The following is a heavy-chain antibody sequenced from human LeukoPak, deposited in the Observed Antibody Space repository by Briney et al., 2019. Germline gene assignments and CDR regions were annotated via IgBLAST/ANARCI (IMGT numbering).Heavy chain of an antibody. CDR1: GGTFSRFT. CDR3: AREWGLESSGYYYAY. V-gene: IGHV1-69*01. CDR2: ITPIFGTA. D-gene: IGHD3-22*01. J-gene: IGHJ4*02. Sequence: LVKVSCKASGGTFSRFTISWVRQAPGQGFEWMGGITPIFGTANFAQKFQGRVSITADESTSTAFMELSSLRSEDTAVYYCAREWGLESSGYYYAYWGQGTLVTVSS.